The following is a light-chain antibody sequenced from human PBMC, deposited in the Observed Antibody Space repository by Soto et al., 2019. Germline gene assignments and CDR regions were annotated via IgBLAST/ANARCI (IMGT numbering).Light chain of an antibody. J-gene: IGKJ2*01. Sequence: DIQMTQSPSSLSASVGDRVTLTCRASQTISTYLNWYQQKLGKAPELLISAASNLQSGVPSRLSGSGSGTDFTLTISSLQPEDFATYYCQQSYTIPYTFGQGTKLEIK. CDR2: AAS. CDR3: QQSYTIPYT. CDR1: QTISTY. V-gene: IGKV1-39*01.